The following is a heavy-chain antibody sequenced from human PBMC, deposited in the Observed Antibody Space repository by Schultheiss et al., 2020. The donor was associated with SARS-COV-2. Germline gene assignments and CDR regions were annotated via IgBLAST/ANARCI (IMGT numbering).Heavy chain of an antibody. Sequence: SETLSLTCAVYGGSFSGYYWSWIRQPPGKGLEWIGSIYHSGSTYYNPSLKSRVTISVDTSKNQFSLKLSSVTAADTAVYYCARGIVAGVGYYGLDVWGQGTTVTVSS. CDR1: GGSFSGYY. V-gene: IGHV4-34*09. CDR3: ARGIVAGVGYYGLDV. CDR2: IYHSGST. J-gene: IGHJ6*02. D-gene: IGHD2-21*01.